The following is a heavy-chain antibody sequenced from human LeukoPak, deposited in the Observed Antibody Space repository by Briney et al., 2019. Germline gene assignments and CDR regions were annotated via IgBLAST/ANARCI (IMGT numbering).Heavy chain of an antibody. CDR1: GGSISSGGYY. D-gene: IGHD1-1*01. Sequence: RPSQTLSLTCTVSGGSISSGGYYWSWIRQHPGKGLEWIGYIYYSGSTYYNPSLKSRVTISVDTSKNQFSLKLGSVTAADTAVYYCARDNAPLGWKGYYYYGMDVWGQGTTVTVSS. J-gene: IGHJ6*02. CDR2: IYYSGST. V-gene: IGHV4-31*03. CDR3: ARDNAPLGWKGYYYYGMDV.